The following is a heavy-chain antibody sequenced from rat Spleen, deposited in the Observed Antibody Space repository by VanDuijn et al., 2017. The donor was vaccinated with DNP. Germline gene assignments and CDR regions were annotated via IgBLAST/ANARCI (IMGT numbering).Heavy chain of an antibody. CDR2: ISYSGST. Sequence: EVQLQESGPGLVKPSQSLSLTCSVTGYSITSDYWGWIREFPGNKMEWMGYISYSGSTSYNPSLKGRISITRDTSKNQFFLQLNSVTTEDTATYYCARSDYYGSFRPFAYWGQGTLVTVSS. J-gene: IGHJ3*01. CDR3: ARSDYYGSFRPFAY. D-gene: IGHD1-2*01. CDR1: GYSITSDY. V-gene: IGHV3-1*01.